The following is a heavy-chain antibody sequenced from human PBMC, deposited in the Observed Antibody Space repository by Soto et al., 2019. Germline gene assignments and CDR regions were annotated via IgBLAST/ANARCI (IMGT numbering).Heavy chain of an antibody. CDR3: ARDWGKGWGNDAFDI. J-gene: IGHJ3*02. D-gene: IGHD3-16*01. Sequence: SETLSLTCTVSGGSISSGGYYWSWIRQHPGKGLEWIGYIYYSGSTYYNPSLKSRVTISVDTSKNQFSLKLSSVTAADTAVYYCARDWGKGWGNDAFDIWGQGTMVTVSS. CDR2: IYYSGST. CDR1: GGSISSGGYY. V-gene: IGHV4-31*03.